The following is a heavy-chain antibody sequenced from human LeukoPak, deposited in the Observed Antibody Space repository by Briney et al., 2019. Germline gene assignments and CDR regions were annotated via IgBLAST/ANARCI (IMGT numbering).Heavy chain of an antibody. CDR3: AKAASGFGYYYGMDV. D-gene: IGHD3-3*01. CDR1: GFTFGSYG. CDR2: ISYDGSNK. Sequence: GRSLRLSCAASGFTFGSYGMHWVRQAPGKGLEWVAVISYDGSNKYYADSVKGRFTISRDNSKNTLYLQMNSLRAEDTAVYYCAKAASGFGYYYGMDVRGKGTTVTVSS. V-gene: IGHV3-30*18. J-gene: IGHJ6*04.